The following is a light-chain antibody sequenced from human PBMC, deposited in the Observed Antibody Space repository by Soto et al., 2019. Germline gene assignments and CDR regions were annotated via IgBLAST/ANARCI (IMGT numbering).Light chain of an antibody. CDR3: QQSYSVPWT. Sequence: DIQMTQSPSSLSASVGDRVTITCRASQSISTYLNWYQQKPGKAPKLLIHAASSLQSGVPSGFSGSGSGTDFTLTISSLQPEDIGTYFCQQSYSVPWTFGPGTKVDIK. V-gene: IGKV1-39*01. J-gene: IGKJ1*01. CDR1: QSISTY. CDR2: AAS.